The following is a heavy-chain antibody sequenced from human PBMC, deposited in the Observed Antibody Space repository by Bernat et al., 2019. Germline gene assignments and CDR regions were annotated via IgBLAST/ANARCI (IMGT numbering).Heavy chain of an antibody. Sequence: QVQLDQWGAGLLKPSETLSLTCAVYGGPFSGYYWTWIRQPPGKGLEWIGEVSHTGSANYNPSFRSRVTISVDTYMNQFSLRLTSVTDADTAVYYCARGHFFNSFWGRGTPVTVSS. CDR2: VSHTGSA. J-gene: IGHJ4*02. CDR3: ARGHFFNSF. CDR1: GGPFSGYY. V-gene: IGHV4-34*01.